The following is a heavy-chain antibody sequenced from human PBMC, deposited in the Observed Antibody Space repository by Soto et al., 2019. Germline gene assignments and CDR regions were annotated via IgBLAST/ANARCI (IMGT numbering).Heavy chain of an antibody. CDR3: ARDTRVAN. CDR1: GFPFTDHY. D-gene: IGHD2-15*01. J-gene: IGHJ4*02. V-gene: IGHV3-11*01. CDR2: INSGGSNI. Sequence: QVQLVESGGGLVKPGGSLRLSCTASGFPFTDHYMTWIRQAPGKGLEWVSYINSGGSNISYSDSVRGRFTIPRYNAKTSVYRQMSSRRAAATTRHYCARDTRVANWGQGTLVIVSS.